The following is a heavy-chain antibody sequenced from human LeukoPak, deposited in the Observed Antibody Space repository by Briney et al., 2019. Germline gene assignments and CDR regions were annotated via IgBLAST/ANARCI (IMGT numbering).Heavy chain of an antibody. CDR3: ARRLPPQYYYYMDV. D-gene: IGHD6-25*01. V-gene: IGHV3-21*01. CDR2: ISSSSSYI. J-gene: IGHJ6*03. Sequence: GGSLRLSCAASGFTFSSYSMNWVRQAPGKGLEWVSSISSSSSYIYYADSVKGRFTISRDNAKNSLYLQMNSLRAEDTAVYYCARRLPPQYYYYMDVWGKGTTVTVSS. CDR1: GFTFSSYS.